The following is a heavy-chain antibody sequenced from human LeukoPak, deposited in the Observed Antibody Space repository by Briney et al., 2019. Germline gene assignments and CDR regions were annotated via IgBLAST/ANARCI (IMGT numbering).Heavy chain of an antibody. Sequence: LKPSETLSLTCAVYGGSFSGYYWSWIRQPPGKGLEWIGEINHSGSTNYNPSLKSRVTISVDTSKNQFSLKLSSVTAADTAVYYCASSRTYYYDSSGYRSMNWGQGTLVTVSS. J-gene: IGHJ4*02. D-gene: IGHD3-22*01. CDR3: ASSRTYYYDSSGYRSMN. CDR1: GGSFSGYY. CDR2: INHSGST. V-gene: IGHV4-34*01.